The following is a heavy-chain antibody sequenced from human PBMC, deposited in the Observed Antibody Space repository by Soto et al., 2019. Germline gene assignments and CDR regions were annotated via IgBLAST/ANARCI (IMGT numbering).Heavy chain of an antibody. J-gene: IGHJ6*03. CDR1: GDRFTDYY. CDR3: ARESGGATATLDYYYFYMDV. CDR2: INPNRGVT. V-gene: IGHV1-2*04. D-gene: IGHD5-12*01. Sequence: QVQLVQSGAEVKEPGASVTVSCRASGDRFTDYYMHWVRQAPGQGLEWMGWINPNRGVTKYAQKCQGWVTMTRDTSIRTVYIQLSRLGCDDTAIYYCARESGGATATLDYYYFYMDVWGTGTTVTVSS.